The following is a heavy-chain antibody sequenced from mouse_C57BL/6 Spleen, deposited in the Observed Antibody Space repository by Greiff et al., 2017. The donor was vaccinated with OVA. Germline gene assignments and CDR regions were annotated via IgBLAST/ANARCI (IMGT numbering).Heavy chain of an antibody. CDR3: AREPYGSSSYFDV. CDR1: GFTFSDYY. Sequence: DVKLVESEGGLVQPGSSMKLSCTASGFTFSDYYMAWVRQVPEKGLEWVANINYDGSSTYYLDSLKSRFIISRDNAKNILYLQMSSLKSEDTATYYCAREPYGSSSYFDVWGTGTTVTVSS. CDR2: INYDGSST. D-gene: IGHD1-1*01. V-gene: IGHV5-16*01. J-gene: IGHJ1*03.